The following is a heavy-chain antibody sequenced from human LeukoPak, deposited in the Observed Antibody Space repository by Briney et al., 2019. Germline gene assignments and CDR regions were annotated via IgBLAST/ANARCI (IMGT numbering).Heavy chain of an antibody. CDR3: AKVPRSVAGADY. V-gene: IGHV3-23*01. Sequence: GGSLRLSCAASGFTVSSNYMSWVRQAPGKGLEWVSAISGSGGSTYYADSVKGRFTISRDNSKNTLNLQMNSLRAEDTAVYYCAKVPRSVAGADYWGQGTLVTVSS. CDR1: GFTVSSNY. D-gene: IGHD6-19*01. CDR2: ISGSGGST. J-gene: IGHJ4*02.